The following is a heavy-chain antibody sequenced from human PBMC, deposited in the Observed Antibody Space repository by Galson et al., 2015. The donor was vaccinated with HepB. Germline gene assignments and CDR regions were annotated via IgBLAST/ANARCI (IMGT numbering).Heavy chain of an antibody. CDR2: ISYDGSNK. CDR3: ARPQDIVVVPAAMSLDYYYGMDV. Sequence: ALRHSCAASGFILGSYAMHRGGQAPAKGLGRVAVISYDGSNKYYADSVKGRFTISRDNSKNTLYLQMNSLRAEDTAVYYCARPQDIVVVPAAMSLDYYYGMDVWGQGTTVTVSS. D-gene: IGHD2-2*01. V-gene: IGHV3-30*04. CDR1: GFILGSYA. J-gene: IGHJ6*02.